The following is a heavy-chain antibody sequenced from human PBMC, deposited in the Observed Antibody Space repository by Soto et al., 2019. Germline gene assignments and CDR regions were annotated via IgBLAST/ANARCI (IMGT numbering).Heavy chain of an antibody. CDR1: GGTFSSYT. D-gene: IGHD2-15*01. V-gene: IGHV1-69*02. Sequence: QVQLVQSGAEVKKPGSSVKVSCKASGGTFSSYTISWVRQAPGQGLEWMGRIIPILGIANYAQKFQGRVTITXXNXTTXAYMELSSLRSEDTAVYYCASGVAATSYYYYGMDVWGQGTTVPVSS. J-gene: IGHJ6*02. CDR2: IIPILGIA. CDR3: ASGVAATSYYYYGMDV.